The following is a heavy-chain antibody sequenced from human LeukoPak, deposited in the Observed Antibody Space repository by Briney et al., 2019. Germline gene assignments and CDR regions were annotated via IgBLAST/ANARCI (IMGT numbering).Heavy chain of an antibody. J-gene: IGHJ4*02. V-gene: IGHV4-30-2*01. CDR3: ARANYYDSSGYDY. Sequence: SETLSLTCAVSGGSLSSGGYSWSWIRQPPGKGLEWIGYIYHSGSTYYNPSLKSRVTISVDRSKNQFSLKLSSVTAADTAVYYCARANYYDSSGYDYWGQGTLVTVSS. CDR1: GGSLSSGGYS. D-gene: IGHD3-22*01. CDR2: IYHSGST.